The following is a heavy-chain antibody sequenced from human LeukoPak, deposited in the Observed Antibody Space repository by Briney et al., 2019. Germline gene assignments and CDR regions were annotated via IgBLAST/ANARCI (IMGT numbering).Heavy chain of an antibody. D-gene: IGHD2-2*01. V-gene: IGHV4-30-2*01. Sequence: SETLSLTCAVSGGSISSGGYSWSWIRQPPGKGLEWIGYIYHSGSTYYNPSLKSRVTISVDRSKNQFSLKLSSVTVADTAVYYCARGPPAKPGTGYYYGMDVWGQGTTVTVSS. CDR3: ARGPPAKPGTGYYYGMDV. CDR1: GGSISSGGYS. J-gene: IGHJ6*02. CDR2: IYHSGST.